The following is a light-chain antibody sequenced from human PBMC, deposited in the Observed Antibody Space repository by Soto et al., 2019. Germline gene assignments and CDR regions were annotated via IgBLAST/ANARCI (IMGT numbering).Light chain of an antibody. Sequence: ALTQPASVSGSPGQSITISCTGTSSDVGGYNYVSWYQQHPGKAPKLMIYEVSNRPSGVSNRFSGSKSGNTASLTISGLQAVDEADYYCTSYTSISLYVFGTGTKVTVL. CDR2: EVS. CDR1: SSDVGGYNY. V-gene: IGLV2-14*01. J-gene: IGLJ1*01. CDR3: TSYTSISLYV.